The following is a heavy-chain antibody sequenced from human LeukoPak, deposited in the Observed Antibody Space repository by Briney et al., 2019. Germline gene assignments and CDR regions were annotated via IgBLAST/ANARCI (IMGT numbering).Heavy chain of an antibody. Sequence: ASVKVSCKASGFIFTSYAFIWVRQAPGQGLEWMGWINTYNGKTDYAQTLQGRVTMTTDTSTNTVYMELRSLRSDDTAVYYCAREIRPMIVDIIDTFDLWGQGTMVSVSA. CDR1: GFIFTSYA. J-gene: IGHJ3*01. D-gene: IGHD3-16*02. CDR3: AREIRPMIVDIIDTFDL. CDR2: INTYNGKT. V-gene: IGHV1-18*01.